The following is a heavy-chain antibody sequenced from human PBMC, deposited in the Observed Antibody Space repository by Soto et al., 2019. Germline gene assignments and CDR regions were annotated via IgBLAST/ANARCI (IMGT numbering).Heavy chain of an antibody. D-gene: IGHD4-4*01. CDR1: GFTFSSYS. J-gene: IGHJ4*02. Sequence: EVQLVESGGGMVKPGGSLRLSCEASGFTFSSYSMIWVRQAPGKGLEWVSSISTTSSYIYYADSVKGRFTISRDNVKNSLYLRMNSLRAEDTAGYYCAREGSLYNDYILNGADYWGQGTLVTVSS. V-gene: IGHV3-21*01. CDR2: ISTTSSYI. CDR3: AREGSLYNDYILNGADY.